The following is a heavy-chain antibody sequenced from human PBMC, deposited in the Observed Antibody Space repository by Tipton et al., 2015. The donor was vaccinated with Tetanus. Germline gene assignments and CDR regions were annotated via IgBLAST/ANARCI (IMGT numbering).Heavy chain of an antibody. V-gene: IGHV4-34*01. D-gene: IGHD4-23*01. CDR2: INHSGST. J-gene: IGHJ5*02. Sequence: TLSLTCAVYGGSFSGYYWSWIRQPPGKGLEWIGEINHSGSTNYNPSLKSRVTISVDTSKNQFSLKLSSVTAADTAVYYCARTNGDYGGWWFDPWGQGTLVTVSS. CDR3: ARTNGDYGGWWFDP. CDR1: GGSFSGYY.